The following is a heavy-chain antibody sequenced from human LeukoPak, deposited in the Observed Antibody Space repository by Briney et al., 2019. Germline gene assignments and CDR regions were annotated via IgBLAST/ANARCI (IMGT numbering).Heavy chain of an antibody. CDR1: GGTFSNYA. J-gene: IGHJ6*03. Sequence: SVKVSCKSAGGTFSNYAISWVRQAPGQGLEWMGRIIPIFCTADYAQKFQGRVTITTDESTSTAYMELSSLTSEDTAVYYCARSLFRTSGGYYYMDVWDKGTTVTVSS. CDR2: IIPIFCTA. D-gene: IGHD3/OR15-3a*01. V-gene: IGHV1-69*05. CDR3: ARSLFRTSGGYYYMDV.